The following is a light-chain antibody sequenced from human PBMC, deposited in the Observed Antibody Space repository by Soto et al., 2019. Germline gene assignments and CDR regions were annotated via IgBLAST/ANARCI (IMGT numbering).Light chain of an antibody. CDR2: GAS. V-gene: IGKV3-15*01. J-gene: IGKJ1*01. CDR3: QQYYDWPRT. Sequence: EIVMTQSPATLSVSPGERATLSCTASQSVGSKIAWYQQKPDQAPRLLIYGASTRATGIPARFGGSGSGTEFTLTLSRLQSEDFAVYYCQQYYDWPRTFGQGTKVE. CDR1: QSVGSK.